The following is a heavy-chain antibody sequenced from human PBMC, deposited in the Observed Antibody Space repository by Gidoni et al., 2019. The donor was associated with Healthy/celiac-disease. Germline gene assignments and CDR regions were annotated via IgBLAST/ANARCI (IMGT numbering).Heavy chain of an antibody. J-gene: IGHJ4*02. CDR1: GFTFSSYG. Sequence: QVQLVESGGGVVQPGRSLRLSCAASGFTFSSYGMHWVRQAPGKGLEWVAVISYDGSNKYYADSVKGRFTISRDNSKNTLYLQMNSLRAEDTAVYYCAKEGSLAYCGGDCYEWVLWSAPLGYWGQGTLVTVSS. D-gene: IGHD2-21*02. CDR3: AKEGSLAYCGGDCYEWVLWSAPLGY. CDR2: ISYDGSNK. V-gene: IGHV3-30*18.